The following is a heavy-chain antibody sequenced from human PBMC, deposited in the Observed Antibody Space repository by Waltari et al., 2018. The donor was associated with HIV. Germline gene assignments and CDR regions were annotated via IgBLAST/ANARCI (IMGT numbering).Heavy chain of an antibody. D-gene: IGHD2-2*01. CDR2: IWYDGSYE. Sequence: QVQLVESGGGVVKPGRSLRLSCAASGFTFSELGLQWVRQAPGKGLEWVAVIWYDGSYEFYADSVKGRFTISRENSRNTLYLQMDSLRAEDTALYYCARADIVLVPATPMIYYYYGMDVWGQGTTVTVSS. CDR1: GFTFSELG. J-gene: IGHJ6*02. CDR3: ARADIVLVPATPMIYYYYGMDV. V-gene: IGHV3-33*01.